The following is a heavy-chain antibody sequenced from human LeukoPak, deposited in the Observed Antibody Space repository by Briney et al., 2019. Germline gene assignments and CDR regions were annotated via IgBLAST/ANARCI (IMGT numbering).Heavy chain of an antibody. V-gene: IGHV3-21*01. J-gene: IGHJ6*02. CDR1: GFTFSSYS. Sequence: GGSLRLSCAASGFTFSSYSMNWVRQAPGKGLEWVSSISSSSSYIYYADSVKGRFTISRDNAKNSLYLQMNSLRAEDTAVYYCARSAYGDYSYYYYGMDVWGQGTTVTVSS. CDR2: ISSSSSYI. D-gene: IGHD4-17*01. CDR3: ARSAYGDYSYYYYGMDV.